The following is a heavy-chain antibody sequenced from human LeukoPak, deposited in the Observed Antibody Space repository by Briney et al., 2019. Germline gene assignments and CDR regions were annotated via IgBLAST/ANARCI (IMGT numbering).Heavy chain of an antibody. Sequence: ASVKVSCKASGYTFSGYYIHWVRQAPGQGLEWMGWINPNSGDTHYAQKFQGRVTMTRDTSSSTAYMDLNSLISDDTAVYYCARVQYQLLFEGNWFDPRGQGTLVTVSS. V-gene: IGHV1-2*02. J-gene: IGHJ5*02. CDR3: ARVQYQLLFEGNWFDP. D-gene: IGHD2-2*01. CDR2: INPNSGDT. CDR1: GYTFSGYY.